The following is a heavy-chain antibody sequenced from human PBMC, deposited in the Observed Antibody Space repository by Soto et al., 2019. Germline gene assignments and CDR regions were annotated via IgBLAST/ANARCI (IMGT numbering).Heavy chain of an antibody. Sequence: VQSGAEVKKPGSSVKVSCKASGGTFSSYAFSWVRQAPGQGLEWMGGIIPLLATPNYAQKFQGRVTITADKSTSTADMELSSLRSEDTAVYFCAGGRGASAGYYFDYWGQETLVTVSS. J-gene: IGHJ4*02. CDR1: GGTFSSYA. CDR2: IIPLLATP. CDR3: AGGRGASAGYYFDY. V-gene: IGHV1-69*06. D-gene: IGHD6-13*01.